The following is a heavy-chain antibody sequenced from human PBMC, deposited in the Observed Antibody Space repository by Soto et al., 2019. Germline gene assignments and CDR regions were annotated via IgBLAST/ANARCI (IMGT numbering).Heavy chain of an antibody. J-gene: IGHJ4*02. CDR3: GRGRGLVILRY. V-gene: IGHV4-31*03. D-gene: IGHD2-21*01. CDR2: IYYSGST. CDR1: GGSISSCGYY. Sequence: QVQLQESGPGLVKLSQTLSLTCTVSGGSISSCGYYWSWLRQHPGKGLELVGYIYYSGSTCCYPSIKSRVTISVDPTNRQFTLMLSTVTTKGTTVYYCGRGRGLVILRYWGQGPLLT.